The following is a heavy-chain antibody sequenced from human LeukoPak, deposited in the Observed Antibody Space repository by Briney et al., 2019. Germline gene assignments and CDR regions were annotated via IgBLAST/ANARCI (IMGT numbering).Heavy chain of an antibody. Sequence: GASVKVSFKASGGTFSIFAISFVPQAPGQGLEWMGRIIPILGIANYAQKFQGRVTITADKSTSTAYMELSSLRSEDTAVYYCARLTYCGGDCTSHFYSCGQGTLVTVSS. D-gene: IGHD2-21*02. CDR1: GGTFSIFA. J-gene: IGHJ4*02. CDR3: ARLTYCGGDCTSHFYS. V-gene: IGHV1-69*04. CDR2: IIPILGIA.